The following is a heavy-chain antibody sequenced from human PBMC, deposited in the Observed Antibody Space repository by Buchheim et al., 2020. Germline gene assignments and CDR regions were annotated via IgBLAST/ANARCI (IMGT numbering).Heavy chain of an antibody. CDR2: MYNSGST. CDR3: VRGGFSYGWLAT. D-gene: IGHD5-18*01. J-gene: IGHJ5*02. Sequence: QVQLQESGPGLVKPAQTLSLTCTVSGGSISSGNFYWNWIRQPAGKGLEWIGRMYNSGSTNYNPSLKSRVSISADTSKNQFSLKVTSVTAADTAVYYCVRGGFSYGWLATWGRGTL. V-gene: IGHV4-61*02. CDR1: GGSISSGNFY.